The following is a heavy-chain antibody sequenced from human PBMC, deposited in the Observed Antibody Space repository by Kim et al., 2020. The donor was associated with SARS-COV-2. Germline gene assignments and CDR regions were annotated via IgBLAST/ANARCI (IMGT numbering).Heavy chain of an antibody. J-gene: IGHJ2*01. CDR1: GGSISSGGYY. V-gene: IGHV4-31*03. CDR2: IYYSGST. D-gene: IGHD3-10*01. Sequence: SETLSLTCTVSGGSISSGGYYWSWIRQHPGKGLEWIGYIYYSGSTYYNPSLKSRVTISVDTSKNQFSLKLSSVTAADTAVYYCARGLDRGLGEKPVPWYFDLWGRGTLVTVSS. CDR3: ARGLDRGLGEKPVPWYFDL.